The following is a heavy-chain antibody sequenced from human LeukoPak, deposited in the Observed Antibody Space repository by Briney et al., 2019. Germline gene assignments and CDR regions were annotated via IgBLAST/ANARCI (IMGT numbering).Heavy chain of an antibody. Sequence: ASVKVSCKASGYTFTSYGISWVRQAPGQGLEWMGWISAYNGNTNYAQKLQGRVTMTTDTSTSTAYMELRSLRSDDTAVYYCAREFRLDHYGSRSLGEFDPWGQGTLVTVSS. CDR1: GYTFTSYG. V-gene: IGHV1-18*01. J-gene: IGHJ5*02. CDR3: AREFRLDHYGSRSLGEFDP. D-gene: IGHD3-10*01. CDR2: ISAYNGNT.